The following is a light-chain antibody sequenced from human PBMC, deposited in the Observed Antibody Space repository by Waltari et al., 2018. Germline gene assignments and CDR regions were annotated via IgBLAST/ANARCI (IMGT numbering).Light chain of an antibody. V-gene: IGLV1-44*01. CDR2: RSD. J-gene: IGLJ3*02. Sequence: SALTQPPSASGTPGQSVTISCSGKYSNIGSNVVNWYQRLPGKAPNLLIYRSDQKPAGVPVRFSGSASASSASLAIVGLHGEDEADYYCASWDDGLDDHWVFGGGTKVTVL. CDR3: ASWDDGLDDHWV. CDR1: YSNIGSNV.